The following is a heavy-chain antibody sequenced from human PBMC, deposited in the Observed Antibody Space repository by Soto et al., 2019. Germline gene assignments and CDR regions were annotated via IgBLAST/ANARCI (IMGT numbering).Heavy chain of an antibody. Sequence: VVSLRVRWGAAGGRCADAGGRWVRQAPGKGLEWLGLINTKSDGGTTVYAAPVKGRFTISRDDSKNTLSLEMNSLRDEDTAVYYCARVYGSSHNLSLHDAFDIWGQGTMVTVSS. D-gene: IGHD6-6*01. CDR2: INTKSDGGTT. CDR1: GGRCADAG. J-gene: IGHJ3*02. CDR3: ARVYGSSHNLSLHDAFDI. V-gene: IGHV3-15*01.